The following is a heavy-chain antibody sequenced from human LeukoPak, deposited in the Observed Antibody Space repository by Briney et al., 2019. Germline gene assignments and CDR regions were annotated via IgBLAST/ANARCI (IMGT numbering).Heavy chain of an antibody. Sequence: GGSLRLSCAVSGFTFSGYGMHWVRQAPGKGLEWVAVISYDGSNKYYADSVKGRFTISRDNSKNTLYLQMNSLRAEDTAVYYCAKDSSSWYSYFDYRGQGTLVTVSS. J-gene: IGHJ4*02. CDR3: AKDSSSWYSYFDY. CDR1: GFTFSGYG. CDR2: ISYDGSNK. V-gene: IGHV3-30*18. D-gene: IGHD6-13*01.